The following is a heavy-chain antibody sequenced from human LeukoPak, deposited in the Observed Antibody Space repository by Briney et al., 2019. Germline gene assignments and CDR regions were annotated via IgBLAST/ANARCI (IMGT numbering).Heavy chain of an antibody. CDR2: INPNSGGT. J-gene: IGHJ4*02. CDR1: GYTFTDYY. V-gene: IGHV1-2*02. D-gene: IGHD1-26*01. CDR3: ARAPGEIVGPPANYYFDY. Sequence: ASVKVSCRASGYTFTDYYMHWVRQAPGQGLEWMGWINPNSGGTNYAQKFQGRVTMTRDTSTSTAYMELRSLRSDDTAVYYCARAPGEIVGPPANYYFDYWGQGTLVTVSS.